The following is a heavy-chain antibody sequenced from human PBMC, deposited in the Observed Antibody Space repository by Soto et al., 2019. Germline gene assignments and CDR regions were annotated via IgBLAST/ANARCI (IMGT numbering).Heavy chain of an antibody. Sequence: GVLRLSCVASEFTFSNFWMHWVRQAPGKGLVWVSRINSDGAITTYADAVKGRFTISRDNAKSTLYLQMNSLRAEDTAVYYCARGKLGAYDIWGQGTTVTVSS. V-gene: IGHV3-74*03. CDR1: EFTFSNFW. CDR3: ARGKLGAYDI. CDR2: INSDGAIT. D-gene: IGHD3-3*01. J-gene: IGHJ3*02.